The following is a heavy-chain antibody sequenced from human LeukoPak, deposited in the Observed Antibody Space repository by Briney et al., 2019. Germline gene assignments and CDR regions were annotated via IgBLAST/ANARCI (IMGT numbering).Heavy chain of an antibody. V-gene: IGHV4-39*01. Sequence: SETLSLTCTVSGGSISSSSYYWGWIRQPPGKGLEWIGSIYYSGSTYYNPSLKSRVTISVDTSKNQFSLKLSSVTAADTAVYYYARHVYSSSWYYYFDYWGQGTLVTVSS. J-gene: IGHJ4*02. CDR1: GGSISSSSYY. CDR3: ARHVYSSSWYYYFDY. D-gene: IGHD6-13*01. CDR2: IYYSGST.